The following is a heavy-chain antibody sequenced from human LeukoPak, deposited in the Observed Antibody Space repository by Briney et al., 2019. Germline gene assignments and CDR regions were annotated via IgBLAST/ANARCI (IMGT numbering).Heavy chain of an antibody. CDR3: AKDGAGGVIGHEGFDI. J-gene: IGHJ3*02. CDR2: ISATGGFT. Sequence: GGSLRLSCAASGFSFSNYAMSWVRQAPGKGLEWVSAISATGGFTYSADSVKGRFTISRDNSKNTLYLQMNSLRAEDTAVYYCAKDGAGGVIGHEGFDIWGQGTVVT. D-gene: IGHD3-16*02. V-gene: IGHV3-23*01. CDR1: GFSFSNYA.